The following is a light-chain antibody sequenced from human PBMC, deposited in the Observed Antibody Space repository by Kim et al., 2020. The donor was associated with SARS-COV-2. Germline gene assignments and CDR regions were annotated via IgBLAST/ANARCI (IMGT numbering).Light chain of an antibody. V-gene: IGKV1-33*01. Sequence: ASLEDTVTITLLASHDISNYLNLYQQRPEKAPMRLFYDASHFETGVPSRFSGTVSGTDFTFTISGLQPVDISTYYCQHYDKLPLTFFARTKVDI. CDR2: DAS. J-gene: IGKJ4*01. CDR3: QHYDKLPLT. CDR1: HDISNY.